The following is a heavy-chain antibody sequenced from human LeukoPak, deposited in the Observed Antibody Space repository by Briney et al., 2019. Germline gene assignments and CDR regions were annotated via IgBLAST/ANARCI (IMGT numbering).Heavy chain of an antibody. Sequence: ASVKVSCKASGYTFTSYAIHWVRQAPGQRLEWMGWINAGNGNTKYSQNFQGRVTFTRDTSASTAYMELSSLRSEDTAVCYCAKAFGSRKAFDIWGQGTMVTVSS. CDR3: AKAFGSRKAFDI. D-gene: IGHD1-14*01. CDR2: INAGNGNT. CDR1: GYTFTSYA. J-gene: IGHJ3*02. V-gene: IGHV1-3*01.